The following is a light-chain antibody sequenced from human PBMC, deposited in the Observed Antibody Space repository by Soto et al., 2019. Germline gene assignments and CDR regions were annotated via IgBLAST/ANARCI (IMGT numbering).Light chain of an antibody. CDR3: QQSYSSTIT. Sequence: DIQMTQSPSSLSASVGDRVSITSRESQSISSYLNWYQQKXGKAPKXXIYAASSLQSGVRSMFSCSGSGTDFTLTISSLQSEDFSTDYCQQSYSSTITFGQGTRLEIK. V-gene: IGKV1-39*01. CDR1: QSISSY. CDR2: AAS. J-gene: IGKJ5*01.